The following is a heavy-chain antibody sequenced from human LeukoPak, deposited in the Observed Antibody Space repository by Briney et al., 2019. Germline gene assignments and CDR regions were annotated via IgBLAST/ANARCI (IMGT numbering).Heavy chain of an antibody. CDR2: IYHSGST. CDR3: ARSEGAGGPGSTKVTLFDY. Sequence: TSETLSLTCAVSGYSISSGYYWGWIRQPPGKGLEWIGSIYHSGSTYYNPSLKSRVTISVDTSKNQFSLKLSSVTAADTAVYYCARSEGAGGPGSTKVTLFDYWGQGTLVTVSS. D-gene: IGHD4-17*01. V-gene: IGHV4-38-2*01. CDR1: GYSISSGYY. J-gene: IGHJ4*02.